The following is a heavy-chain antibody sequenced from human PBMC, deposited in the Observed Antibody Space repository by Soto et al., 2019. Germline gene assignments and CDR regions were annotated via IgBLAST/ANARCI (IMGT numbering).Heavy chain of an antibody. CDR3: AREDETYYYDSSGYPGAFDI. D-gene: IGHD3-22*01. CDR1: GGSISSGGYY. V-gene: IGHV4-31*03. J-gene: IGHJ3*02. Sequence: PSETLFLTCTVSGGSISSGGYYWSWIRQHPGKGLEWIGYIYYSGSTYYNPSLKSRVTISVDTSKNQFSLKLSSVTAADTAVYYCAREDETYYYDSSGYPGAFDIWGQGTMVTVSS. CDR2: IYYSGST.